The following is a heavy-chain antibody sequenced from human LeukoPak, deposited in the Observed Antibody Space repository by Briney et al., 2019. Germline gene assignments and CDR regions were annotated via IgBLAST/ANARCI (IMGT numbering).Heavy chain of an antibody. CDR3: TTDVGREPYWYSAL. V-gene: IGHV3-15*01. CDR2: FKSKADGGTT. Sequence: PGGSLRLSCAASGFTFSNAWMSWVRQAPGQGLEWVGHFKSKADGGTTDYAAPVKGRFTISRDDSKNTLYLQMNSLKTEDAAVYYCTTDVGREPYWYSALWGRGTLVTVSS. CDR1: GFTFSNAW. J-gene: IGHJ2*01. D-gene: IGHD1-14*01.